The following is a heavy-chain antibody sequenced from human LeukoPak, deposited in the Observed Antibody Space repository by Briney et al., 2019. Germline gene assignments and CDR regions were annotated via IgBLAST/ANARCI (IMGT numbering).Heavy chain of an antibody. CDR2: ISYDGSNK. Sequence: GGSLRLSCAASGFSFSSYAMHWVRQAPGKGLEWVAVISYDGSNKYYADSVKGRFTISRDNAENSLYLQMSSLTAEDTAVYFCTRAPGTGPLTVRWSGPFDVWGQGTMVTVSS. CDR1: GFSFSSYA. J-gene: IGHJ3*01. V-gene: IGHV3-30-3*01. CDR3: TRAPGTGPLTVRWSGPFDV. D-gene: IGHD3-3*01.